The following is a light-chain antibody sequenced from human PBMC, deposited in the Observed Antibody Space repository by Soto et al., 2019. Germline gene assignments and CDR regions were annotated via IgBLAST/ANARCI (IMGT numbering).Light chain of an antibody. CDR3: QQRANWPWT. CDR2: DVS. CDR1: QSVSSY. Sequence: EIVLTQSPATLSLSPGEGATLSCRASQSVSSYLVWYQQKPCQAPRLLIYDVSNRATGVPARFSGSGSGTDFSLTVTILEPADFAVYCCQQRANWPWTFGQGTKVEIQ. J-gene: IGKJ1*01. V-gene: IGKV3-11*01.